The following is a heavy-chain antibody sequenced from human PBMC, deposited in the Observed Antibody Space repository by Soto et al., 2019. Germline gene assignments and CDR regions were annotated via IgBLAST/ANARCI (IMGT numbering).Heavy chain of an antibody. V-gene: IGHV4-34*01. D-gene: IGHD3-10*01. J-gene: IGHJ5*02. CDR2: INHSGST. CDR3: ARGTPLGRRLDP. Sequence: QVQLQQWGAGLLKPSETLSLTCAVYGGSFSGYYWSWIRQPPGKGLEWIGEINHSGSTNYNPSIKSRVTLSVDTSKNQVSLKLSSVTAADTAVYYCARGTPLGRRLDPWGQGTLVTVSS. CDR1: GGSFSGYY.